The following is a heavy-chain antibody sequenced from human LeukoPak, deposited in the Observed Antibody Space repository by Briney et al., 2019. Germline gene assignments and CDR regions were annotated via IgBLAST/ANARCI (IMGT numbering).Heavy chain of an antibody. CDR2: INHSGST. CDR3: ARYNVGWYYFDY. D-gene: IGHD6-19*01. J-gene: IGHJ4*02. Sequence: SETLSLTCAVYGGSFSGYYWSWIRQPPGKGLEWIGEINHSGSTNYNPSLKSRVTISVDTSKNQFSLKLSSVTAADTAVYYCARYNVGWYYFDYWGQGTLVTVSS. CDR1: GGSFSGYY. V-gene: IGHV4-34*01.